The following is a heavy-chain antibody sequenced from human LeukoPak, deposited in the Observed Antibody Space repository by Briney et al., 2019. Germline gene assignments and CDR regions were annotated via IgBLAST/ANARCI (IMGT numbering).Heavy chain of an antibody. D-gene: IGHD6-19*01. CDR2: INHSGST. CDR3: ARGSVLDSSCWYGVWNWFDP. CDR1: GGSFSGYY. J-gene: IGHJ5*02. Sequence: SETLSLTCAVYGGSFSGYYWSWIRQPPGKGLEWIGEINHSGSTNYNPSLKSRVTISVDTSKNQFSLKLSSVTAADTAVYYCARGSVLDSSCWYGVWNWFDPWGQGTLVTVSS. V-gene: IGHV4-34*01.